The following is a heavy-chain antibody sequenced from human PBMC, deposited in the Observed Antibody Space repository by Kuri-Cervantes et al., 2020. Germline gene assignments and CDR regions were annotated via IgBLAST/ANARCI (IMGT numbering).Heavy chain of an antibody. CDR2: IIPIFGTA. V-gene: IGHV1-69*06. Sequence: SVKVSCKASGGTFSSYAVSWVRQAPGQGLEWMGGIIPIFGTANYAQKFQGRVTITADKSTSTAYMELSSLRSEDTAVYYCARNYNWNDVFSGGFDPWGQGTLVTVSS. CDR3: ARNYNWNDVFSGGFDP. J-gene: IGHJ5*02. D-gene: IGHD1-1*01. CDR1: GGTFSSYA.